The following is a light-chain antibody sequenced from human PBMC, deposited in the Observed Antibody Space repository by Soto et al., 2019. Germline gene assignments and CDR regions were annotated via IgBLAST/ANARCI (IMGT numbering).Light chain of an antibody. V-gene: IGLV2-14*01. J-gene: IGLJ1*01. CDR3: SSYTGSTPYV. CDR2: DVR. Sequence: QSALTQPASVSGSPGQPITISCTGTSSDVGGFNSVSWYQQYPGKAPKLMIYDVRNRPSGVSNRFSGSKSGNTASLTISGLQAEHEADYYCSSYTGSTPYVFGTGTKVT. CDR1: SSDVGGFNS.